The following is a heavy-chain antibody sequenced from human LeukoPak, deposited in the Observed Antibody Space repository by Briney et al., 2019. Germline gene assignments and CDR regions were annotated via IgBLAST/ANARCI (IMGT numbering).Heavy chain of an antibody. V-gene: IGHV3-48*02. J-gene: IGHJ5*02. CDR3: ASAKLDTFDH. Sequence: GGSLRLSCAASGFTFSRYSMNWVRQAPGKGLEWVSYISSSSSTIYYADSVKGRFTISRDNAKNSLYLQMNSLRDEDTAVYYCASAKLDTFDHWGQGTLVTVSS. D-gene: IGHD4/OR15-4a*01. CDR1: GFTFSRYS. CDR2: ISSSSSTI.